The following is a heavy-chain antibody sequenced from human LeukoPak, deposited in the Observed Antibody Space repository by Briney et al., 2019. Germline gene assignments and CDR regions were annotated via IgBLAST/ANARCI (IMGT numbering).Heavy chain of an antibody. CDR1: GYTFTSYY. V-gene: IGHV1-46*01. CDR2: INPSGGST. CDR3: ARVASIAAAVMYYFDY. D-gene: IGHD6-13*01. J-gene: IGHJ4*02. Sequence: ASVKVSCKASGYTFTSYYMHWVRQAPGQGLDWMGIINPSGGSTSYAQKFQGRVTMTRDTSTSTVYMELSSLRSEDTAVYYCARVASIAAAVMYYFDYWGQGTLVTVSS.